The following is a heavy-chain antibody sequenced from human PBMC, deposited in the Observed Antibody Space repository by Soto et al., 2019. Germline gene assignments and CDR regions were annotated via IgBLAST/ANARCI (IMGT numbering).Heavy chain of an antibody. CDR2: IKSKTDGGTT. CDR1: GFTFSNAW. V-gene: IGHV3-15*01. Sequence: GGSLRLSCAASGFTFSNAWMSWVRQAPGKGLEWVGRIKSKTDGGTTDYAAPVKGRFTISRDDSKNTLYLQMNSLKTEDTAVYYCTDGYSSSWYYFDYWGQGTLVTVSS. J-gene: IGHJ4*02. D-gene: IGHD6-13*01. CDR3: TDGYSSSWYYFDY.